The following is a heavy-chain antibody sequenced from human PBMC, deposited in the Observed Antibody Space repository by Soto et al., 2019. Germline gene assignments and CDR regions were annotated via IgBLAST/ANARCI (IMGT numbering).Heavy chain of an antibody. Sequence: LRLSCAASGFTFSSYGMHWVRQAPGKGLEWVAVISYDGSNKYYADSVKGRFTISRDNSKNTLYLQMNSLRAEDTAVYYCADQKWFGELAGMDVWGQGTTVTVSS. CDR3: ADQKWFGELAGMDV. V-gene: IGHV3-30*03. D-gene: IGHD3-10*01. CDR2: ISYDGSNK. J-gene: IGHJ6*02. CDR1: GFTFSSYG.